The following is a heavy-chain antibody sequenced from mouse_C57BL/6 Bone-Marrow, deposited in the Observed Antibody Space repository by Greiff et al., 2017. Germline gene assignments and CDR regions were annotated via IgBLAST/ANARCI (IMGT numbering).Heavy chain of an antibody. CDR3: ARWGGFPYYFDD. CDR1: GYTFTDYY. J-gene: IGHJ2*01. CDR2: IFPGSGRT. V-gene: IGHV1-75*01. Sequence: QVQLQQSGPELVKPGASVKISCEASGYTFTDYYINWVKQRLGQGLEWIGWIFPGSGRTHYNEKFKGKATLTVDKSSSTAYMLLSSLTSEYSAVYFCARWGGFPYYFDDWGQGTTLTVSS.